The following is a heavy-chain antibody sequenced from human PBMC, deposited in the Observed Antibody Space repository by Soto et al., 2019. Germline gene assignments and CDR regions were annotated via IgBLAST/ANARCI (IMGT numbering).Heavy chain of an antibody. V-gene: IGHV3-30*18. Sequence: SLRLSCAASGFTFSSYWMSWVRQAPGKGLEWVAVISYDGSNKYYADSVKGRFTISRDNSKNTLYLQMNSLRAEDTAVYYCAKDGLQLWLSWYFDYWGQGTLVTVSS. CDR2: ISYDGSNK. D-gene: IGHD5-18*01. CDR1: GFTFSSYW. CDR3: AKDGLQLWLSWYFDY. J-gene: IGHJ4*02.